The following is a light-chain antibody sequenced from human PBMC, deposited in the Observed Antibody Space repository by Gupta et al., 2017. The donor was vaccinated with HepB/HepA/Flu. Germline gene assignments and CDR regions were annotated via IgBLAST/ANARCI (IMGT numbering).Light chain of an antibody. CDR2: AAS. CDR1: QSGGTW. J-gene: IGKJ3*01. V-gene: IGKV1-12*01. Sequence: DIQLTQSPSSVSASVGDTVTINCRASQSGGTWLGWYQQKPGKAPRVLISAASSLQSGVPSRFSGSGSGTEFTLTISSLQPEDFATYYCLQTNTLPFTFGPGTKV. CDR3: LQTNTLPFT.